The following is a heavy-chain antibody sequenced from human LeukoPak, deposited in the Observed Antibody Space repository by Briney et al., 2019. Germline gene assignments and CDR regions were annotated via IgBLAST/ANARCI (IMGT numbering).Heavy chain of an antibody. J-gene: IGHJ5*02. D-gene: IGHD6-19*01. CDR3: ARDISGWYLGWFDP. CDR1: GFIFNEHY. CDR2: IKQDGSEK. Sequence: GGSLRLSCATSGFIFNEHYLGWVRQAPGKGLEWVANIKQDGSEKYYVDSVKGRFTISRDNAKNSLYLQMNSLRAEDTAVYYCARDISGWYLGWFDPWGQGTLVTVSS. V-gene: IGHV3-7*01.